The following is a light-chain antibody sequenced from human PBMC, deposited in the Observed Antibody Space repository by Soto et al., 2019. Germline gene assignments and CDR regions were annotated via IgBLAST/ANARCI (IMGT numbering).Light chain of an antibody. CDR3: QTWGSGIVV. CDR1: SGHSNYA. CDR2: LNSDGSH. Sequence: QLVLTQSPSASASLGASVKLTCTLSSGHSNYAIAWHQQQSEKGPRYLMKLNSDGSHSKGDGIPDRFSGSSSGAERYLTVPSLRSEDGADYYCQTWGSGIVVFGGGTKLTVL. V-gene: IGLV4-69*01. J-gene: IGLJ3*02.